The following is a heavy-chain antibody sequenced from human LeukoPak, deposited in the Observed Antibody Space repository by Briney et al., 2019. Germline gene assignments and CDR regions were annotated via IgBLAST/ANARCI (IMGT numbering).Heavy chain of an antibody. D-gene: IGHD3-10*01. V-gene: IGHV7-4-1*02. Sequence: ASVKVSCKASGYTFISYAMNWVRQAPGQGLEWMGWINTETGNPTYAQGFTGQSVFSVDTSVNTAYLQISSLRTEDTAVYYCARGGYYGGSGTYGFFDYWGQGSLVTVSS. CDR3: ARGGYYGGSGTYGFFDY. CDR1: GYTFISYA. J-gene: IGHJ4*02. CDR2: INTETGNP.